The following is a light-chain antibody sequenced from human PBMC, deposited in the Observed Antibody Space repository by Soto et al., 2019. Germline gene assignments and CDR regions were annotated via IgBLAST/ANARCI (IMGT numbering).Light chain of an antibody. CDR3: QQYDDLPSIT. V-gene: IGKV1-33*01. CDR2: GAT. CDR1: QDIGNS. J-gene: IGKJ5*01. Sequence: DIQMTQSPSSLSASIVDRFTITFRASQDIGNSLNWYQQLPGKPPKLLIYGATNLEAGVPLRFSGRGSGTHFTFTIASLEPEDIATYSCQQYDDLPSITFGQGTRLENK.